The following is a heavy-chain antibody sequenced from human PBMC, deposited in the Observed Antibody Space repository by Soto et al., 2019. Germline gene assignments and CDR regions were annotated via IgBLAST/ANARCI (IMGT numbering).Heavy chain of an antibody. Sequence: QVQLVQSGAEVKKPGSSVKVSCKASGGTFSTYAISWVRQAPGQGLEWMGGIIPIFGTADYAQKFQGRVTRTAHESTSTAYMELSSLRSEDTAGYYCARNYYGSGSYYIDYWGQGTRVTVSS. CDR3: ARNYYGSGSYYIDY. CDR1: GGTFSTYA. V-gene: IGHV1-69*12. D-gene: IGHD3-10*01. J-gene: IGHJ4*02. CDR2: IIPIFGTA.